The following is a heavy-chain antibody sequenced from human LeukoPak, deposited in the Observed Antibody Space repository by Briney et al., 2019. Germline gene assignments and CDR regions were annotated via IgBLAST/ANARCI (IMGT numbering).Heavy chain of an antibody. CDR1: GGSISSNNYY. D-gene: IGHD2-15*01. CDR3: ASAYCGAGSCYCDY. J-gene: IGHJ4*02. CDR2: IFYTGSS. V-gene: IGHV4-39*01. Sequence: PSETLSLTCTVSGGSISSNNYYWGWIRQPPGKGLEWIGTIFYTGSSHYSPSLKSRVIISVDTSKNQVSLRLSSVTAADTAVYYCASAYCGAGSCYCDYWGQGTLVTVPS.